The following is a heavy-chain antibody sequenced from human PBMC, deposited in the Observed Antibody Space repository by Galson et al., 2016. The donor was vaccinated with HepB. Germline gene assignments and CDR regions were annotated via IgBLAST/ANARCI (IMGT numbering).Heavy chain of an antibody. Sequence: ETLSLTCSVSGDFVRNFGYHWIWIRQPAGKGLERVGHTYDTAINYNPSLNGRVTIPVDTSKNKFSLTLRSVTAADTAVHYCATLLVGRGGTDHWGQGTLVTVSS. D-gene: IGHD3-16*01. CDR2: TYDTAI. V-gene: IGHV4-61*08. J-gene: IGHJ4*02. CDR3: ATLLVGRGGTDH. CDR1: GDFVRNFGYH.